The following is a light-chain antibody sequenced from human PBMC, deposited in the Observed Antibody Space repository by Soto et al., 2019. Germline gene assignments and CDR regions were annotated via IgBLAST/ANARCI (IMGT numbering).Light chain of an antibody. Sequence: IALTQSPASLPVPPGERPTLSCAARQTGSSYLLWYKQKAAQAPPLLLYDASNRASGAPARFSGSGSETDDSPTTSSLEPEDVVVDYCQHRMNRPLTFGQGTRLEIK. CDR1: QTGSSY. V-gene: IGKV3-11*01. J-gene: IGKJ5*01. CDR2: DAS. CDR3: QHRMNRPLT.